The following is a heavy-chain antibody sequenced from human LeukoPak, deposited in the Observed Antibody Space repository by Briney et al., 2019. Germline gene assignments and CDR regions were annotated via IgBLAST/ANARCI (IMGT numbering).Heavy chain of an antibody. Sequence: PGGSLRLSCAASGFTLSSYAMHWVRQAPGKGLEWVAVISYDGSNKYYADSVKGRFTISRDNSKNTLFLQMNSLRAEDTAVYYCAREEAGSPYYWGQGTLVTVSS. CDR1: GFTLSSYA. CDR3: AREEAGSPYY. D-gene: IGHD3-10*01. J-gene: IGHJ4*02. V-gene: IGHV3-30-3*01. CDR2: ISYDGSNK.